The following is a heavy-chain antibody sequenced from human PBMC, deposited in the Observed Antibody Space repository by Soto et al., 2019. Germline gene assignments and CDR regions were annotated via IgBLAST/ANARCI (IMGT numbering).Heavy chain of an antibody. V-gene: IGHV4-34*01. J-gene: IGHJ4*02. Sequence: QVQLQQWGAGLLKPSETLSLTSAVYGGSFSGYYWSWIRQPPGKGLEWIGEINHSGSTNYNPSLKSRVTISVDTSKNQFSLKLSSVTAADTAVYYCARGLGTAMVLLDYWGQGTLVTVSS. CDR1: GGSFSGYY. D-gene: IGHD5-18*01. CDR2: INHSGST. CDR3: ARGLGTAMVLLDY.